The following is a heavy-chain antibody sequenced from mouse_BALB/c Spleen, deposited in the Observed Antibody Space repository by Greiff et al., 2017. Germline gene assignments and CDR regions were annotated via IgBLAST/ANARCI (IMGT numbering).Heavy chain of an antibody. CDR2: ISYDGSN. J-gene: IGHJ3*01. CDR3: AREKWFAY. CDR1: GYSITSGYY. V-gene: IGHV3-6*02. Sequence: EVKLVESGPGLVKPSQSLSLTCSVTGYSITSGYYWNWIRQFPGNKLEWMGYISYDGSNNYNPSLKNRISITRDTSKNQFFLKLNSVTTEDTATYYCAREKWFAYWGQGTLVTVSA.